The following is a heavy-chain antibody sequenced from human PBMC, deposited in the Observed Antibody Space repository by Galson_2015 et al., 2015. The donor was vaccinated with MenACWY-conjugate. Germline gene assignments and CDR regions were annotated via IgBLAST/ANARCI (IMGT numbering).Heavy chain of an antibody. CDR3: AGGVAGGYNYCCLDV. Sequence: SVKVSCKASGGTFTTFGISWVRQAPGQGLECVGRVIPILGEVTYAQEFQGRVTITADKSTWTAYMELSILRSDDTAVYYCAGGVAGGYNYCCLDVWGQGTTVLVSS. V-gene: IGHV1-69*04. CDR2: VIPILGEV. CDR1: GGTFTTFG. D-gene: IGHD3-16*01. J-gene: IGHJ6*02.